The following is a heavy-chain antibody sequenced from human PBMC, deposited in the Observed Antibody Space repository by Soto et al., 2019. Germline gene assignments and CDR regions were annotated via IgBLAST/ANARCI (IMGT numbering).Heavy chain of an antibody. J-gene: IGHJ6*03. CDR1: GFTFSSYA. D-gene: IGHD3-10*01. CDR3: AKDRTGGYYYYYMDV. CDR2: ISGSGGST. Sequence: PGGSLRLSCAASGFTFSSYAMSWVRQAPGKGLEWVSAISGSGGSTYYADSVKGRFTISRDNSKNTLYLQMNSLRAEDTAVYYCAKDRTGGYYYYYMDVWGKGTTVTVSS. V-gene: IGHV3-23*01.